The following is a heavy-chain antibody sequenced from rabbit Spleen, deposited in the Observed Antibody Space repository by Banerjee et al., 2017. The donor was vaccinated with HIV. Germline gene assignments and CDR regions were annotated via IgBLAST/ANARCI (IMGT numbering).Heavy chain of an antibody. V-gene: IGHV1S45*01. D-gene: IGHD8-1*01. CDR1: GFTISSRYY. CDR2: IYGGSSGST. Sequence: QEQLEESGGDLVKPGASLTLTCTASGFTISSRYYMCWVRQAPGKGLEWIACIYGGSSGSTYYASWAKGRFTISKTSSTTVTLQMTSLTVADTATYFCARDTGSSFSTYGMDLWGPGTLVTVS. CDR3: ARDTGSSFSTYGMDL. J-gene: IGHJ6*01.